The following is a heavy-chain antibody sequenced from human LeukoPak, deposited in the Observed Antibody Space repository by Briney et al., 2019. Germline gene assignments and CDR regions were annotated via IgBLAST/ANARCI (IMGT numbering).Heavy chain of an antibody. J-gene: IGHJ4*02. V-gene: IGHV3-23*01. D-gene: IGHD3-3*01. CDR2: ISGSGGST. CDR1: GFTFSSYA. CDR3: AKARTPFTSTPRAFGY. Sequence: PGGSLRLSCAASGFTFSSYAMSWVRQAPGKGLEWVSAISGSGGSTYYADSVKGWFTISRDNSKNTLYLQMNSLRAEDTAVYYCAKARTPFTSTPRAFGYWGQGTLVTVSS.